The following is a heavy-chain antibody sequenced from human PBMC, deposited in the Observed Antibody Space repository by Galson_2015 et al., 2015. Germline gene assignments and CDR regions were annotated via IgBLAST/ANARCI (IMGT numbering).Heavy chain of an antibody. CDR1: GDTFSSSA. V-gene: IGHV1-69*13. CDR3: VREDCGGGTCYSTRWFNWFDP. J-gene: IGHJ5*02. Sequence: SVKVSCKASGDTFSSSAISWVRQAPGHGLEWVGGIIPIFDTANYAQKFQGRVTITADESTSTAYMDLTSLRSEDTAVYYCVREDCGGGTCYSTRWFNWFDPWGQGTLVTVSS. CDR2: IIPIFDTA. D-gene: IGHD2-15*01.